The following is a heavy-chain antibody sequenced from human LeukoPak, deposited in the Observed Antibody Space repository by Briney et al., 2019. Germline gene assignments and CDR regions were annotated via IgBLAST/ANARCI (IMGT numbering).Heavy chain of an antibody. V-gene: IGHV3-23*01. Sequence: PGGSLRLSCEASGFTFSIYAMTWVRQAPGKGLEWVSTFTNHHTTYYTDSVKGRFTISRDNSKNTLYLQMDSVSPEDTAVYYCAKEGYDILPGSRTNWFDPWGQGTLVTVSS. CDR1: GFTFSIYA. CDR2: FTNHHTT. J-gene: IGHJ5*02. D-gene: IGHD3-9*01. CDR3: AKEGYDILPGSRTNWFDP.